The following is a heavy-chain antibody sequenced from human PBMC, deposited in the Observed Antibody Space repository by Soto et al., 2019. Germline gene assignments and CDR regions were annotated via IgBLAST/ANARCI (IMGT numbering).Heavy chain of an antibody. D-gene: IGHD3-22*01. CDR1: GGSFSGYY. CDR2: INHSGST. Sequence: SETLSLTCAVYGGSFSGYYWSWIRQPPGKGLEWIGEINHSGSTNYNPSLKSRVTISVDTSKNQFSLKLSSVTAADTAVYYCATWPHYYDSSGYPFDYWGQGTLVTVSS. J-gene: IGHJ4*02. CDR3: ATWPHYYDSSGYPFDY. V-gene: IGHV4-34*01.